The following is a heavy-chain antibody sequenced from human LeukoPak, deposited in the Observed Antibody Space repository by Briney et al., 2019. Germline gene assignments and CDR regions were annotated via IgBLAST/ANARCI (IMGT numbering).Heavy chain of an antibody. Sequence: APVRVSCKTSGYTFTGYYLHWVRHAPGQGLEWMGRIDPDSGGTHYAQKFQVRGTVTRDTFITTVYMELSGLTSDDTAVYYCARVPGPYTTSRFDYWGQGTLVTVSS. CDR3: ARVPGPYTTSRFDY. CDR2: IDPDSGGT. CDR1: GYTFTGYY. V-gene: IGHV1-2*02. J-gene: IGHJ4*02. D-gene: IGHD2-2*02.